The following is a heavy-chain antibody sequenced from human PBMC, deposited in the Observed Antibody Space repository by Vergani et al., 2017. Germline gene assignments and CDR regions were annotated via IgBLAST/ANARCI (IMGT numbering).Heavy chain of an antibody. V-gene: IGHV4-59*01. Sequence: QVQLQESGPGLVKPSQTLSLTCTVSGGSISTYYWSWIRQPPGKGLEWIGYIYFTGSTNYNPSLKSRVTISVDTSKIQFSLKLSSVTAADTAVYYCARSHSGSQIWVYYYGMDVWGQGTTVTVSS. J-gene: IGHJ6*02. CDR2: IYFTGST. CDR1: GGSISTYY. CDR3: ARSHSGSQIWVYYYGMDV. D-gene: IGHD6-13*01.